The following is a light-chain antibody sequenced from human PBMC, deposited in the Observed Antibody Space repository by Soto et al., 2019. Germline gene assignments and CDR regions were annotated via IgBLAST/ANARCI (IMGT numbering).Light chain of an antibody. Sequence: EIVLTQSPATLSLSPGERATLSCRASQSVSSYLAWYQQKPGQAPRLLIYDASNRATGIPARFSGRGSGTGFSLPNRSPEPGDFGVFYCQQRSNWPSFTFGPGTKVDIK. CDR3: QQRSNWPSFT. CDR1: QSVSSY. V-gene: IGKV3-11*01. CDR2: DAS. J-gene: IGKJ3*01.